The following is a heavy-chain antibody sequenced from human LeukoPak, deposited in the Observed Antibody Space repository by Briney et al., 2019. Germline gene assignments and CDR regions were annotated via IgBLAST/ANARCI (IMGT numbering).Heavy chain of an antibody. D-gene: IGHD3-22*01. Sequence: PGGSLRLSCAASGFTFSSYAMSWVRQAPGKGLEWVSAFSGSGGGSTFYADSVKGRFTISRDNSKNPLSLQMTSLTHEDTAVYYCAKAALDDSTGLGSYYFDSWGQGTLVTVSS. J-gene: IGHJ4*02. V-gene: IGHV3-23*01. CDR3: AKAALDDSTGLGSYYFDS. CDR2: FSGSGGGST. CDR1: GFTFSSYA.